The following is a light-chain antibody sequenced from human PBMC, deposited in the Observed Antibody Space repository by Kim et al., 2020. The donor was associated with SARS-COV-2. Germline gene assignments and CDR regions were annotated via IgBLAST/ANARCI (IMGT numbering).Light chain of an antibody. CDR1: QDLGTN. CDR2: SAA. Sequence: SPGERVTLARRASQDLGTNLAGYQQRPGQIPRLLIYSAATRATAIPARFSGSGSGTEFTLTVSGLQSEDFAVYYCQQYHYWPPLTFGQGTRLEIK. V-gene: IGKV3-15*01. J-gene: IGKJ5*01. CDR3: QQYHYWPPLT.